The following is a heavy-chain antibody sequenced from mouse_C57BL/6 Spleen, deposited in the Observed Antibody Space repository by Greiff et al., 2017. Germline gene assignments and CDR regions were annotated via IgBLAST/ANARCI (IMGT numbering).Heavy chain of an antibody. CDR2: IHPNSGST. CDR3: ATSLYGNYAWFAY. Sequence: QVQLQQPGAELVKPGASVKLSCKASGYTFTSYWMHWVKQRPGQGLEWIGMIHPNSGSTNYNEKFKSKATLTVDKSSSTAYMQLSSLTSEDSAVYYFATSLYGNYAWFAYWGQGTLVTVSA. J-gene: IGHJ3*01. D-gene: IGHD2-1*01. CDR1: GYTFTSYW. V-gene: IGHV1-64*01.